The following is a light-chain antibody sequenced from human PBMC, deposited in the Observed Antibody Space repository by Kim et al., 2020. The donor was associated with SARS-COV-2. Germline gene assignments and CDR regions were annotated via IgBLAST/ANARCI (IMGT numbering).Light chain of an antibody. CDR1: KLGDKY. Sequence: VSPGQTACITCSGDKLGDKYTCWYQQKPGQSPVLVIYQDTKRPSGIPERFSGSNSGNTATLTISGTQAMDEADYYCQAWDSSTAVFGGGTKLTVL. CDR3: QAWDSSTAV. V-gene: IGLV3-1*01. J-gene: IGLJ3*02. CDR2: QDT.